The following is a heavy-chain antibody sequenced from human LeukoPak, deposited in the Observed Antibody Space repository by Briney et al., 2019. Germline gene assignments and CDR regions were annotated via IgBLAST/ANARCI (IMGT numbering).Heavy chain of an antibody. Sequence: GGSLRLSCAASGFTFSSYAMSWVRQAPGKGLEWVSAISGSGGSTYYADSVKGRFTISRDNSKNTLYLQMNSLRAEDTAVYCCAKAFRGLREYYYYMDVWGKGTTVTVSS. CDR3: AKAFRGLREYYYYMDV. CDR2: ISGSGGST. CDR1: GFTFSSYA. J-gene: IGHJ6*03. D-gene: IGHD3-16*01. V-gene: IGHV3-23*01.